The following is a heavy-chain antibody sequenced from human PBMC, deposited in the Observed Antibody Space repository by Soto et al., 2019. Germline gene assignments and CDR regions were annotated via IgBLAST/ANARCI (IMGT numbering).Heavy chain of an antibody. CDR2: IYHSGST. Sequence: SETLSLTCTVSGGSISSSSYYWGWIRQPPGKGLEWIGYIYHSGSTYYNPSLKSRVTISVDRSKNQFSLKLSSVTAADTAVYYCASGPLFLPWGQGTSVPVSS. D-gene: IGHD3-3*01. J-gene: IGHJ1*01. CDR1: GGSISSSSYY. CDR3: ASGPLFLP. V-gene: IGHV4-39*07.